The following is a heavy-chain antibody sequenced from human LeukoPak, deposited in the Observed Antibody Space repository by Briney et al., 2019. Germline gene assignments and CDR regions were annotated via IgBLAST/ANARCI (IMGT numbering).Heavy chain of an antibody. CDR2: INTNTGNP. J-gene: IGHJ4*02. CDR1: GYTFTSYA. D-gene: IGHD3-10*01. CDR3: ARADSLTMVRGVVDY. Sequence: ASVKVSCKASGYTFTSYAMNWVRQAPGQGLEWMGWINTNTGNPTYAQGFTGRSVFSLDTSVSTAYLQISSLKAEDTAVYYCARADSLTMVRGVVDYWGQGTLVTVSS. V-gene: IGHV7-4-1*02.